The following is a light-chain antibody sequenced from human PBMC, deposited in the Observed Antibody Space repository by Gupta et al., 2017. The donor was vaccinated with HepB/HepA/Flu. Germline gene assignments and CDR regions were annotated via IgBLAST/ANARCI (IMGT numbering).Light chain of an antibody. V-gene: IGKV2-30*01. Sequence: DVVMTHSQVSCPVTLGQPASISGRSSQSLVYSDGNTYFNCLQQRPGQSPMRLIYKVSNRDSGLPDRFSGSSSGAYFTLKISMGDAEDVVVYYCEQGKPWPFTFGHGTNLEIK. CDR2: KVS. CDR3: EQGKPWPFT. J-gene: IGKJ2*01. CDR1: QSLVYSDGNTY.